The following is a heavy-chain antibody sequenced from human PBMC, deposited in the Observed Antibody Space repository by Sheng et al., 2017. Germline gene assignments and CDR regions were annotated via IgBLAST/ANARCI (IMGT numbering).Heavy chain of an antibody. CDR1: GGSISSSNYY. V-gene: IGHV4-39*07. CDR2: IYYSGST. J-gene: IGHJ5*02. CDR3: ARDLRAADWFDP. D-gene: IGHD6-25*01. Sequence: QLQLQESGPGLVKPSETLSLTCTVSGGSISSSNYYWGWIRQPPGKGLEWIGNIYYSGSTYYNPSLKSRVTISVDTSKNQFSLKLSSVTAADTAVYYCARDLRAADWFDPWGQGTPGSPSPQ.